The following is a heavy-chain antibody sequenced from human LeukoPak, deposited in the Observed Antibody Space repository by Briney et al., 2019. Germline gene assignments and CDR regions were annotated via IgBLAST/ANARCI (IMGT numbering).Heavy chain of an antibody. CDR1: GYTFTGYY. CDR2: INPNSGGT. V-gene: IGHV1-2*02. Sequence: ASVKVSCKASGYTFTGYYMHWVRQAPGQGLEWMGWINPNSGGTNYAQKFQGRVTMTRDTSISTAYMELSRLRSDDTAVYYCATYSSSPTEDHYYYYMDVWGKGTTVTVSS. J-gene: IGHJ6*03. CDR3: ATYSSSPTEDHYYYYMDV. D-gene: IGHD6-6*01.